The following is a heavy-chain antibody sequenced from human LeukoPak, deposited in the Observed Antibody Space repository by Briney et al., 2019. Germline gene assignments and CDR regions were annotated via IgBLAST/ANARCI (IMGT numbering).Heavy chain of an antibody. CDR2: IIAYNGNT. Sequence: GGSARVSCKASGYTFTSYGISWVRQAPGQGLEWRGWIIAYNGNTNYAQKLQGRVTMTTDTSTSTAYMELRSLRSDDTAVYYCARGAVADSFSFDYWGQGTLVTVSS. CDR3: ARGAVADSFSFDY. V-gene: IGHV1-18*01. J-gene: IGHJ4*02. CDR1: GYTFTSYG. D-gene: IGHD6-19*01.